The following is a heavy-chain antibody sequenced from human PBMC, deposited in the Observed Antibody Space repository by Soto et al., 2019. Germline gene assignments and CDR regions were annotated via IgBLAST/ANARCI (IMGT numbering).Heavy chain of an antibody. V-gene: IGHV4-4*07. Sequence: ETLSLTCTTSSGSINSFYWSWIRQPAGKGLEWIGRIHSSGTTNYNPSLKSRVTMSVDTSRNQFSLKLTSVTAADTAVYYCARDRIIGTSYSDYWGQGVLVTVSS. J-gene: IGHJ4*02. D-gene: IGHD1-7*01. CDR2: IHSSGTT. CDR1: SGSINSFY. CDR3: ARDRIIGTSYSDY.